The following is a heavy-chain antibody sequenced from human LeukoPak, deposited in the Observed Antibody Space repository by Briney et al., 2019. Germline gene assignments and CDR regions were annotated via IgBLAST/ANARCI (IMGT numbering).Heavy chain of an antibody. CDR1: GYTFTSLG. CDR3: ARSAPRYSSSWYGGLDY. CDR2: IRAYNVDT. Sequence: ASVKGSCKASGYTFTSLGISWLRQAPGQGLEWMGWIRAYNVDTNYAQKFQGRVTMTTDTSTSTVYMDLRSLRSDDTAKYYCARSAPRYSSSWYGGLDYWGQGTLVTVSS. J-gene: IGHJ4*02. V-gene: IGHV1-18*01. D-gene: IGHD6-13*01.